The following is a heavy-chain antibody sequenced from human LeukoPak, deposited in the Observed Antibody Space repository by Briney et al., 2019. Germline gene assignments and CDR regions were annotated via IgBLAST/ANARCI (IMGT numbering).Heavy chain of an antibody. CDR1: GDSVSGYY. CDR2: FYTSANT. V-gene: IGHV4-4*09. D-gene: IGHD5-12*01. J-gene: IGHJ4*02. CDR3: ANIVATQ. Sequence: SETLSLTCTVSGDSVSGYYGSWIRQPPGKGLEWIGYFYTSANTNYNPSLKSRVTMSVDTSKNQFSLKLSSVTAADTAVYYCANIVATQWGQGTLVTVSS.